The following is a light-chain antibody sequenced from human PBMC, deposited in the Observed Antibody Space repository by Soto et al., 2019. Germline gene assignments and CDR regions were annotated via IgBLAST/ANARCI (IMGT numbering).Light chain of an antibody. CDR1: QSIDIW. J-gene: IGKJ4*01. V-gene: IGKV1-5*03. Sequence: DIQMTQSPSTLSASVGDRVTITCRASQSIDIWVAWYQQKPGKAPNLLIYKASNLESEVPSRFSGSGSVTEFTLAISSLQPVDLATYYCQQYESWPLTFGGGTKLEVK. CDR2: KAS. CDR3: QQYESWPLT.